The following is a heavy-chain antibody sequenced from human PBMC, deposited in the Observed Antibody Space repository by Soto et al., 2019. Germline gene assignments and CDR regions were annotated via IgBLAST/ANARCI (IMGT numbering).Heavy chain of an antibody. D-gene: IGHD3-3*01. CDR3: PTWRNYLGY. Sequence: EVQLVESGGGLVKPGGSLRLSCAASGFTFSDAWMSWVRQAPGKGLEWVGLIKRKTDGGTPDYAAPVKGRFTISRDDSKNTLYLQMNSLKTEDTAVYYCPTWRNYLGYWGQGILVTVSS. V-gene: IGHV3-15*01. CDR2: IKRKTDGGTP. J-gene: IGHJ4*02. CDR1: GFTFSDAW.